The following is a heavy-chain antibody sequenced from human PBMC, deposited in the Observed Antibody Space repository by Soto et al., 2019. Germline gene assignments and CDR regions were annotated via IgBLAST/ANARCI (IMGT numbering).Heavy chain of an antibody. V-gene: IGHV3-30-3*01. CDR3: ARDDYGSEERDC. D-gene: IGHD3-10*01. CDR1: GFSFSSYF. J-gene: IGHJ4*02. CDR2: ISHDGSSK. Sequence: GGSLRLSCAASGFSFSSYFMHWVRQAPGKGLEWVAVISHDGSSKYYADSVKGRFTISRDNSKNTLYLQMNSLRAEDTAVYYCARDDYGSEERDCWGQGTLVTVSS.